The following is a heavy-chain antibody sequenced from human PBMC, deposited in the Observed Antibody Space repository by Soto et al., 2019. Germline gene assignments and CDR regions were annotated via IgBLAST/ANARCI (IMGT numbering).Heavy chain of an antibody. CDR3: AHIAYLPPNDAFAT. J-gene: IGHJ3*02. CDR2: IKSKGGGGTI. V-gene: IGHV3-15*01. Sequence: EVQLVESGGDLVNPGGSLRLSCAVSGIPFTYAWMTWVRQSPGRGLEWVGRIKSKGGGGTIDYAAPVKGRFTISSNDSESMMYLHMNILKSEDSGVYCCAHIAYLPPNDAFATWGQGTVVTVSS. CDR1: GIPFTYAW. D-gene: IGHD2-21*01.